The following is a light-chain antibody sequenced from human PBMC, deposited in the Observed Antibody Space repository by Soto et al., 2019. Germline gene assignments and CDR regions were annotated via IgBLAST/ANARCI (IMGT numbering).Light chain of an antibody. J-gene: IGKJ1*01. CDR1: QSILHSSNNKIC. CDR2: WAS. V-gene: IGKV4-1*01. Sequence: DIGMTQSPDSLALSLGERATINCKSSQSILHSSNNKICLAWYQQKPGPPPKVLIYWASNRESGVPDRFSGSGSGTDFTLTISSLQAEDVAVYYCQQYYSIPWTFGQGTKVDI. CDR3: QQYYSIPWT.